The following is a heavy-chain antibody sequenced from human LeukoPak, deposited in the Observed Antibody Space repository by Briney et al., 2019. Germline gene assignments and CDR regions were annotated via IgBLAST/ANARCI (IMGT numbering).Heavy chain of an antibody. CDR2: IYYSGST. J-gene: IGHJ4*02. CDR1: GGSISSSSYY. D-gene: IGHD5-12*01. V-gene: IGHV4-39*07. CDR3: ARDRGYEAFDY. Sequence: SETLSLTCTVSGGSISSSSYYWGWIRQPPGKGLEWIGSIYYSGSTYYNPSLKSRVTISVDTSKNQFSLKLSSVTAADTAVYYCARDRGYEAFDYWGQGTLVTVSS.